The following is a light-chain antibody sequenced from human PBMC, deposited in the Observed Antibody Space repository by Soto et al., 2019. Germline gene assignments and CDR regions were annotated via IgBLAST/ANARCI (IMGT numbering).Light chain of an antibody. J-gene: IGKJ3*01. V-gene: IGKV2-28*01. CDR2: LGS. Sequence: DIVMTQSPLSLPVTPGEPASISCRSSQSLLHSIGYNYLDWYLQKPGQSPQLLIYLGSNRASGVPDRFSVSGSGTDFTLKISRVEAEDVGVYYCMQALQTVTFGPGTKVDIK. CDR1: QSLLHSIGYNY. CDR3: MQALQTVT.